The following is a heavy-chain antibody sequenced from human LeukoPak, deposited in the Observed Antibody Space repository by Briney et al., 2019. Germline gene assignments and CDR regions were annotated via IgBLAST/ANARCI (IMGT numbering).Heavy chain of an antibody. J-gene: IGHJ6*03. CDR3: ARGRIAAAGHYYYYMGV. V-gene: IGHV4-34*01. D-gene: IGHD6-13*01. CDR2: INHSGRT. CDR1: GGSFSGYY. Sequence: PSETLSLTCAVYGGSFSGYYWSWIRQPPGKGLEWIGEINHSGRTNYNPSLKSRVTISVDTSKNQFSLKLSSVTAADTAVYYCARGRIAAAGHYYYYMGVWGKGTTVTVSS.